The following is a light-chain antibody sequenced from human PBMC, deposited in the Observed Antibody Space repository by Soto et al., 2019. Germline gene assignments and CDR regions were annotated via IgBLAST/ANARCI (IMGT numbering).Light chain of an antibody. CDR1: QFVSSN. Sequence: EIEITQSPATLSVPPGERASLSCRASQFVSSNLAWYQQKPGQAPRLLIYGGSTRATGVPARFSGSGSGTEFTLTINSXQSEDFAVYYCQQCNNWPLTFGPGTKVDIK. CDR2: GGS. V-gene: IGKV3-15*01. J-gene: IGKJ3*01. CDR3: QQCNNWPLT.